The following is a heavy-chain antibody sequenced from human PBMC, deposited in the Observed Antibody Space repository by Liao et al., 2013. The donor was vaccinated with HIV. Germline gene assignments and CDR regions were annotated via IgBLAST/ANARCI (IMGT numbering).Heavy chain of an antibody. CDR2: VSASGGA. J-gene: IGHJ4*02. CDR3: ARGGVFIDY. CDR1: GGSISSYY. Sequence: QVQLQESGPGLVKPSETLSLTCTVSGGSISSYYWSWIRQPAGKGLEWIGRVSASGGAVYNPSLKSRVTMSVDTSKNQFSLNLNSVIAADTAIYYCARGGVFIDYWGQGTLVTVSS. V-gene: IGHV4-4*07. D-gene: IGHD3-10*01.